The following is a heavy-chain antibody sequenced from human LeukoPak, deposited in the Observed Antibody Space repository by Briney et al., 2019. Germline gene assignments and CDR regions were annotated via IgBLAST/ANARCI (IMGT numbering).Heavy chain of an antibody. CDR3: ARPENGYSYGYYTY. V-gene: IGHV5-51*01. D-gene: IGHD5-18*01. CDR1: GYGFTSYW. Sequence: GEPLKISCQVSGYGFTSYWIGWVRQMPGKGLEWMGIIHPGDSDTRYSPSFQGQVTISADKSINTAYLQWSSLKASDTAMYYCARPENGYSYGYYTYWGQGTLVTVSS. J-gene: IGHJ4*02. CDR2: IHPGDSDT.